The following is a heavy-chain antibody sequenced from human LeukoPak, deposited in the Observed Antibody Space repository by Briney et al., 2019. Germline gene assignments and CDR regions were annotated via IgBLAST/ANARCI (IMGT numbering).Heavy chain of an antibody. CDR3: ARDGVFTYYYDSSGYGYFDY. CDR2: IWYDGSNK. V-gene: IGHV3-33*01. CDR1: GFTFSSYG. J-gene: IGHJ4*02. Sequence: PGGSLRLSCAASGFTFSSYGMHWVRQAPGKGLEWVAVIWYDGSNKYYADSVKGRFTIPRDNSKNTLYLQMNSLRAEDTAVYYCARDGVFTYYYDSSGYGYFDYWGQGTLVTVSS. D-gene: IGHD3-22*01.